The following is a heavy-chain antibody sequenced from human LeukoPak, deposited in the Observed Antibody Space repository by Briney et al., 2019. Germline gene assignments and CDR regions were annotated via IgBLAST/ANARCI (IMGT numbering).Heavy chain of an antibody. CDR1: GGSISSNNYY. J-gene: IGHJ4*02. CDR2: IFYSGST. V-gene: IGHV4-39*07. CDR3: ARGVRRIDY. Sequence: SETLSLTCTVSGGSISSNNYYWGWIRQPPGKGLEWIGSIFYSGSTYYNPSLKSRVTISVDTSKNQFSLKLSSVTAADTAVYYCARGVRRIDYWGQGTLVTVSS. D-gene: IGHD4-17*01.